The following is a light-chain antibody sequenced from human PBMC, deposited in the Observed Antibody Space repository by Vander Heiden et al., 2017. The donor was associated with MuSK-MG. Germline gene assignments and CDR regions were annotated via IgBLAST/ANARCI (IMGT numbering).Light chain of an antibody. J-gene: IGLJ2*01. CDR2: RNN. V-gene: IGLV1-47*01. CDR3: AAWDDSLSGPGV. CDR1: SSNIGSNY. Sequence: QSVLPQPPSASGTPGQRVTISCSGSSSNIGSNYVYWYQQLPGTAPKLLIYRNNQRPSGVPDRFSGSKSGTSASLAISGLRSEDEADYYCAAWDDSLSGPGVFGGGTKLTVL.